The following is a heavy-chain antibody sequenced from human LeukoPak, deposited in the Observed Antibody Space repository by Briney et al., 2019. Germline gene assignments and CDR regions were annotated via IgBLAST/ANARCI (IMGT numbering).Heavy chain of an antibody. V-gene: IGHV4-59*01. J-gene: IGHJ6*03. Sequence: LETLSLTCTVSGGSISNYYWSWIRQPPGKGLEWIGYIYYSGSTNYNPSLKSRVTISVDTSKNQFSLKLSSVTAADTAVYYCARGQQLVTSYYYYYMDVWGKGTTVTVSS. CDR1: GGSISNYY. D-gene: IGHD6-13*01. CDR3: ARGQQLVTSYYYYYMDV. CDR2: IYYSGST.